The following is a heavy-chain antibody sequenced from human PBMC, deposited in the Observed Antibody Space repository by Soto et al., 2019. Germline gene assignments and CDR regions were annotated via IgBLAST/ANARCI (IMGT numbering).Heavy chain of an antibody. Sequence: EVQLVESGGGLVQPGGSLRLSCAASGFTVSSNYMSWVRQAPGKGLEWVSVIFTGGSTYYADSVKGRFTISRHSSKNTVYLQMNSLRAEDTAVYYCVRTSLVVAAATREDYWGQGTLVTVSS. CDR3: VRTSLVVAAATREDY. CDR1: GFTVSSNY. CDR2: IFTGGST. V-gene: IGHV3-53*04. D-gene: IGHD2-15*01. J-gene: IGHJ4*02.